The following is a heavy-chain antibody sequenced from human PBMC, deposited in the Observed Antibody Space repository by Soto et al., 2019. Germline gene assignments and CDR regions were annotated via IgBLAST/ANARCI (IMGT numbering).Heavy chain of an antibody. CDR2: ISGSGGST. CDR1: GFTFSSYA. J-gene: IGHJ3*02. V-gene: IGHV3-23*01. Sequence: PGGSLRLSCAASGFTFSSYAMSWVRQAPGKGLEWVSAISGSGGSTYYADSVKGRFTISRDNSKNTLYLQMNSLRAEDTAVYYCAKGLGYCSSTSSSSAIDIWGQGTTLTLSS. D-gene: IGHD2-2*01. CDR3: AKGLGYCSSTSSSSAIDI.